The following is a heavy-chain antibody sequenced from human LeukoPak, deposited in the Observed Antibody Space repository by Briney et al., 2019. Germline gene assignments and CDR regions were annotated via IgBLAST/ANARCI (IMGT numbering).Heavy chain of an antibody. CDR2: ISNTGST. CDR3: ARDLFVVTRRDAFDI. V-gene: IGHV4-61*09. J-gene: IGHJ3*02. Sequence: SETLSLTCTVSGGSITSDTYYWNWIRQPAGKGLEWIGHISNTGSTNYNPSPKSRVTISIDTSKNQFSLKLSSVTAADTAVYYCARDLFVVTRRDAFDIWGQGTMVTVSS. D-gene: IGHD4-23*01. CDR1: GGSITSDTYY.